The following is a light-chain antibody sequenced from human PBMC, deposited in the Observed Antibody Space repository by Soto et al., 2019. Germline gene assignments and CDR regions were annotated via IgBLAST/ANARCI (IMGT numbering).Light chain of an antibody. CDR1: SSDVGAYNY. J-gene: IGLJ1*01. V-gene: IGLV2-14*01. CDR3: SSYITRSTAYV. CDR2: EVS. Sequence: QSVLTQPASVSGSPGQSITISCTGTSSDVGAYNYVSWYQQHPGKAPKLMIYEVSNRPSGVSNRFSGSKSGNTASLTISGLQAEDEADYYCSSYITRSTAYVFGTGTKLTVL.